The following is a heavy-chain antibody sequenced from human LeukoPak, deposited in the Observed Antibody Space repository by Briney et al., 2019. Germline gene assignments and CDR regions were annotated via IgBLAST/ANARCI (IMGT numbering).Heavy chain of an antibody. D-gene: IGHD2-21*02. CDR3: ARGAYCGGDCYREAFDI. CDR1: GGSISTYY. J-gene: IGHJ3*02. V-gene: IGHV4-59*01. CDR2: IHYSGNT. Sequence: SETLSLTCTVSGGSISTYYWSWIRQPPGKGLEWIGYIHYSGNTNYNPSLKSRVTISVDTSKNQFSLKLSSVTDADTAVYYCARGAYCGGDCYREAFDIWGQGTMVIVSS.